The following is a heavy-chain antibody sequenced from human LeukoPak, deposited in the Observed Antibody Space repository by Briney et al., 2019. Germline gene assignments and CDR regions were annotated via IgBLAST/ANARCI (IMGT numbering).Heavy chain of an antibody. CDR1: GFTFSDHY. CDR3: ARDSLPYYDSSGYNYFDY. Sequence: GGSLRLSCAASGFTFSDHYMSWIRQAPGKGLEWVSYISSSGSTIYYADSVKGRFTISRDNAKNSLYLQMNSLRAEDTAVYYCARDSLPYYDSSGYNYFDYWGQGTLVTVSS. D-gene: IGHD3-22*01. CDR2: ISSSGSTI. V-gene: IGHV3-11*01. J-gene: IGHJ4*02.